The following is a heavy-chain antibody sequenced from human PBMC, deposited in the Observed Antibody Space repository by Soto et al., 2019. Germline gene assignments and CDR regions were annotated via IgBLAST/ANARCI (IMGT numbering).Heavy chain of an antibody. CDR3: ASRVLCDMDV. CDR2: INPNSGAT. D-gene: IGHD2-21*01. CDR1: GDTFTTNF. V-gene: IGHV1-46*01. J-gene: IGHJ6*02. Sequence: QEQLVQSGAEVKEPGASLKVSCKASGDTFTTNFIHWVRQAPGQGLEWMGRINPNSGATLYAQKFQGSLTLTTDTSTSTVYLDLNGLKPEDSAVYHCASRVLCDMDVWGQGTTVTVSS.